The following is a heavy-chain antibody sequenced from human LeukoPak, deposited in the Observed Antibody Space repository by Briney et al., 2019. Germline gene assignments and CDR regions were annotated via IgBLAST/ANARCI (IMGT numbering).Heavy chain of an antibody. CDR2: LSTDNGDT. CDR1: GYTFTRYG. Sequence: ASVKVSCKASGYTFTRYGISWVGQAPGQGLEWMGWLSTDNGDTDYAQNLQGRVTMTTDTSTTTAHMELRSLRSDDTAVYYCARHGGVGPKRDYFDYWGPGTLVTVSS. V-gene: IGHV1-18*01. D-gene: IGHD3-16*01. CDR3: ARHGGVGPKRDYFDY. J-gene: IGHJ4*02.